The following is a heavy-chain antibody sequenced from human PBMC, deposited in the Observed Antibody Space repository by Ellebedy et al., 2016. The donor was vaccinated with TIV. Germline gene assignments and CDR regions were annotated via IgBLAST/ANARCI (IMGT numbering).Heavy chain of an antibody. V-gene: IGHV3-23*01. CDR3: ARRSTDFAFDS. J-gene: IGHJ4*02. D-gene: IGHD3/OR15-3a*01. CDR1: GVTFSTYP. CDR2: ISANGGTT. Sequence: PWGSLRLSCAVSGVTFSTYPMNWVRQAPGTGLEWVSIISANGGTTYYADSVKSRFTISTDNSTNTLFLQMSSLRAEDTSVYFCARRSTDFAFDSWGQGTLVTVSS.